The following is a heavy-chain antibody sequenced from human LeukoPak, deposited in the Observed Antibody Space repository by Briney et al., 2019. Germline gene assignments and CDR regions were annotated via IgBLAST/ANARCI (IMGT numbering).Heavy chain of an antibody. V-gene: IGHV3-7*03. CDR1: GFTFSSYW. D-gene: IGHD5-24*01. CDR2: IKQDGSEK. CDR3: ARGRRDGYNFPSYYYYCMDV. Sequence: GGSLRLSCAGSGFTFSSYWMSWVRQAPGKGLEWVANIKQDGSEKHYVDSVKGRFTISRDNSKNTLYLQMNSLRAEDTAVYYCARGRRDGYNFPSYYYYCMDVWGKGTTVTISS. J-gene: IGHJ6*03.